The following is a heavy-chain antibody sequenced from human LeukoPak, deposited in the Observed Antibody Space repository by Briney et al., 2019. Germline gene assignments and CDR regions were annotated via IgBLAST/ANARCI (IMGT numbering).Heavy chain of an antibody. D-gene: IGHD3-10*01. Sequence: PSETLSLTCAVYGGSFSGYYWSWIRQPPGKGLEWIGEINHSGGTNYNPSLKSRVTISVDTSKNQFSLKLSSVTAADTAVYYCARGGYQWFGELSRLANWFDPWGQGTLVTVSS. J-gene: IGHJ5*02. V-gene: IGHV4-34*01. CDR3: ARGGYQWFGELSRLANWFDP. CDR1: GGSFSGYY. CDR2: INHSGGT.